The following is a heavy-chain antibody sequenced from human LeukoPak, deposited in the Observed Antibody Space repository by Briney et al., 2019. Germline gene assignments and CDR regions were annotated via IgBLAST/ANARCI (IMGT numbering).Heavy chain of an antibody. CDR3: ARGYDRSGYYYGY. CDR2: ISSNGDST. V-gene: IGHV3-64*01. D-gene: IGHD3-22*01. CDR1: GFTFSSYA. J-gene: IGHJ4*02. Sequence: GGSLRLSCAASGFTFSSYAMHWVRQAPGKGLEYVSAISSNGDSTYYANSVEGRFTISRDNSKNTVYLQMGSLRAEDMAVYYCARGYDRSGYYYGYWGRGTLVTVSS.